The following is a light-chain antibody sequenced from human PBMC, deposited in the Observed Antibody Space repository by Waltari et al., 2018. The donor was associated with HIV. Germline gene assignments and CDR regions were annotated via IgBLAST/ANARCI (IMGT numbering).Light chain of an antibody. CDR1: QSVLYSSNNKNY. CDR2: WAS. J-gene: IGKJ2*01. CDR3: HKSYSTPYT. Sequence: DIVMTQSPDSLAVSLGERATINCKSSQSVLYSSNNKNYLAWYQHKPGQPPKLLIYWASTRESGVPDRFSGSGSGTDFTLTISSLQAEDVAVYYCHKSYSTPYTFGQGTKLEIK. V-gene: IGKV4-1*01.